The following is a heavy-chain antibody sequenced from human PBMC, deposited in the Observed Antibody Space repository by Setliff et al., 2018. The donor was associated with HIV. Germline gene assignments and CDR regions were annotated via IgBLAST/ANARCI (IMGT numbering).Heavy chain of an antibody. CDR3: ARDFLFTEAAAGETFDY. J-gene: IGHJ4*02. D-gene: IGHD6-13*01. Sequence: AGGSLRLSCAASGFLFHTYWMSWVRQAPGKGLEWVANIKEDGSEKYYVDSVKGRFTISRDSAENSLYLQMNSLTAEDTAVYYCARDFLFTEAAAGETFDYWGQGTLVTVSS. CDR1: GFLFHTYW. V-gene: IGHV3-7*05. CDR2: IKEDGSEK.